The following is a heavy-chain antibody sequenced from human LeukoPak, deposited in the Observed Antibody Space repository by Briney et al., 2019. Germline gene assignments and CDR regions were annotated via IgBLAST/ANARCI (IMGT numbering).Heavy chain of an antibody. CDR2: INSDGSDI. V-gene: IGHV3-74*01. Sequence: GGSQRLSCAASGFTFNRYWVHWVRQAPGKGLVWVSRINSDGSDITYADSVKGRFTISRDNSKNMLYLQVNSLRVEDTGVYFCARDSAPYCGGDCYFDYWGHGTLVTVTS. D-gene: IGHD2-21*02. J-gene: IGHJ4*01. CDR3: ARDSAPYCGGDCYFDY. CDR1: GFTFNRYW.